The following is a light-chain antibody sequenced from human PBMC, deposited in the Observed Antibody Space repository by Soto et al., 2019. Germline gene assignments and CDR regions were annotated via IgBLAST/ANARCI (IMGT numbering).Light chain of an antibody. CDR2: AAF. CDR3: QATNNIPFS. Sequence: DIPMTQSPSSVSASVGDRITITCRASQDISRWLAWYQHKPGTAPKLLIYAAFSLQSGVPSRFSVSGSCTDFTLAISTLQPKDFAPYYGQATNNIPFSSSPGTKVYIK. CDR1: QDISRW. J-gene: IGKJ3*01. V-gene: IGKV1-12*01.